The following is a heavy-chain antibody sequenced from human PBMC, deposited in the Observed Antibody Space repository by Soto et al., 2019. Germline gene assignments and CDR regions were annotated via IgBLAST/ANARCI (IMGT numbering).Heavy chain of an antibody. J-gene: IGHJ6*02. CDR1: GFTFSSYA. CDR2: ISYDGSNK. D-gene: IGHD2-2*01. CDR3: AKNIVLVPAAIYYYYGMDV. V-gene: IGHV3-30-3*01. Sequence: GESLKISCAASGFTFSSYAMHWVRQAPGKGLEWVAVISYDGSNKYYADSVKGRFTISRDNSKNTLYLQMNSLRAEDTAVYYCAKNIVLVPAAIYYYYGMDVWGQGTTVTVSS.